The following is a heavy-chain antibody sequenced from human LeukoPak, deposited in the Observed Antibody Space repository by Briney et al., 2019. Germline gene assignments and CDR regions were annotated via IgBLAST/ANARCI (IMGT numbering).Heavy chain of an antibody. V-gene: IGHV3-7*03. CDR2: IKQDGSEK. CDR1: GFTFSSYW. CDR3: ARGRQRGTMVRGVYTY. Sequence: GGSLRLSCAASGFTFSSYWMSWVRQAPGKGLEWVANIKQDGSEKYYVDSVKGRFTISRDNAKNSLYLQMNSLRAEDTAVYYCARGRQRGTMVRGVYTYWGQGTLVTVSS. J-gene: IGHJ4*02. D-gene: IGHD3-10*01.